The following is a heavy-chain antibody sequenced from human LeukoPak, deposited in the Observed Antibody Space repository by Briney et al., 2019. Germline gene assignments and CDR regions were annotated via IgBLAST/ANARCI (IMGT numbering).Heavy chain of an antibody. J-gene: IGHJ1*01. CDR1: GGSFSGYY. D-gene: IGHD6-19*01. CDR2: INHSGST. CDR3: ARKIAVAGPAEYFQH. V-gene: IGHV4-34*01. Sequence: PSETLSLTCAVYGGSFSGYYWSWIRQPPGKGLEWIGEINHSGSTNYNPSLKSRVTISVDTSKNQFSLKLSSVTAADTAAYYCARKIAVAGPAEYFQHWGQGTLVTVSP.